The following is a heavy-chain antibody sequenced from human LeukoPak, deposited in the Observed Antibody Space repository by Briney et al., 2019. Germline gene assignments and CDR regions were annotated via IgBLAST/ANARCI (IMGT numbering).Heavy chain of an antibody. V-gene: IGHV5-10-1*04. J-gene: IGHJ4*02. CDR1: GYIFTTYW. D-gene: IGHD3-22*01. CDR3: ARRDSQIGDY. Sequence: GESLKISCKGSGYIFTTYWISWVRQMPGKGLEWMGRLDPSDSYTNYSPSFQGQVTISADKSINTAYLQWSSLKASDTAMYYCARRDSQIGDYWGQGTLVTVSS. CDR2: LDPSDSYT.